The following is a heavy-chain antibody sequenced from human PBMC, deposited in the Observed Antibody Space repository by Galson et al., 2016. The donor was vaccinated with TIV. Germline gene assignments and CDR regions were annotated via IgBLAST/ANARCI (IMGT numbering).Heavy chain of an antibody. CDR1: GSIFSSYT. J-gene: IGHJ4*02. CDR2: IIPIIGMT. V-gene: IGHV1-69*02. Sequence: SVKVSCKASGSIFSSYTIFWVRQAPGQGLEWMGRIIPIIGMTNYAQKFQGRVTITADTSTNTAYMKLGSLRSEDTAIYYCARAGVGAARDGGDYWGQGTLVTVSS. CDR3: ARAGVGAARDGGDY. D-gene: IGHD6-6*01.